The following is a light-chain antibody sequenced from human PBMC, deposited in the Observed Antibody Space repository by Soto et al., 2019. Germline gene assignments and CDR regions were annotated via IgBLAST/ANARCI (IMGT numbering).Light chain of an antibody. CDR2: GAS. CDR1: QSVSSNY. CDR3: QQYGSSPPYT. V-gene: IGKV3-20*01. J-gene: IGKJ2*01. Sequence: EIVLTQSPGTLSLSPGERATLSCRASQSVSSNYLAWYQQKPGQAPRLLIYGASSRASDIPDRFSGSGSGTDFTLTISRLEPEEFAVYYGQQYGSSPPYTFGQGTPLESK.